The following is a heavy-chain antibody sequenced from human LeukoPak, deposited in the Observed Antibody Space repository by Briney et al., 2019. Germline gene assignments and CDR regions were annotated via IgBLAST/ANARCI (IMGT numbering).Heavy chain of an antibody. CDR2: IIPIFGTA. J-gene: IGHJ4*02. CDR3: ARTPRSYPKEFDY. D-gene: IGHD1-26*01. Sequence: SVKVSCKASGYTFTSYGISWVRQAPGQGLEWMGGIIPIFGTANYAQKFQGRVTITADESTSTAYMELSSLRSEDTAVYYCARTPRSYPKEFDYWGQGTLVTVSS. V-gene: IGHV1-69*13. CDR1: GYTFTSYG.